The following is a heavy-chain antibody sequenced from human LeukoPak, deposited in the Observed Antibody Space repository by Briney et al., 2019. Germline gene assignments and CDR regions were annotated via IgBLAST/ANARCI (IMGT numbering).Heavy chain of an antibody. CDR1: GFTFSSYS. CDR2: ISSSSSYI. V-gene: IGHV3-21*01. CDR3: ARDRESYPLRDAFDI. J-gene: IGHJ3*02. D-gene: IGHD4-17*01. Sequence: GGSLRLSCVASGFTFSSYSMNWVRQAPGKGLEWVSSISSSSSYIYYADSVKGRFTISRDNAKNSLYLQMNSLRAEDTAVYYCARDRESYPLRDAFDIWGQGTMVTVSS.